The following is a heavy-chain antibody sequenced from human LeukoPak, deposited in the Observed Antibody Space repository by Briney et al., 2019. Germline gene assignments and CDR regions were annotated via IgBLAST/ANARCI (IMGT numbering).Heavy chain of an antibody. J-gene: IGHJ4*02. CDR1: GFTFSNYA. V-gene: IGHV3-23*01. D-gene: IGHD3-22*01. CDR2: ISGNGGGA. CDR3: AKGTKVIVVDNYFDY. Sequence: PGGSLRLSCAASGFTFSNYAMSWVRQAPGEGLEWVSAISGNGGGAYYADSVKGRVTISRDNSKNTLYLQMNSLRAEDTAVYYCAKGTKVIVVDNYFDYWGQGTLVTVSS.